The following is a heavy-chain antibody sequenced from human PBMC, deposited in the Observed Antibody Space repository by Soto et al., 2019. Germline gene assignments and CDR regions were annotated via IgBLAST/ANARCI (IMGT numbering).Heavy chain of an antibody. CDR2: MNPNSGNT. D-gene: IGHD6-13*01. Sequence: QVQLVQSGAEVKKPGASVKVSCKASGYTFTSYDINWERQATGQGLEWMGWMNPNSGNTGYAQKFQGRVTMTRNTSISTAYMELSSLRSEDTAVYYCARLYSSSWTYYYYYGMDVWGQGTTVTVS. J-gene: IGHJ6*02. CDR3: ARLYSSSWTYYYYYGMDV. V-gene: IGHV1-8*01. CDR1: GYTFTSYD.